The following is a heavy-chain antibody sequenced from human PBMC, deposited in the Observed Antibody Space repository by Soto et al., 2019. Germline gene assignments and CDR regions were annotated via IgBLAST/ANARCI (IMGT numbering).Heavy chain of an antibody. J-gene: IGHJ4*02. CDR3: ETDSGTSDY. CDR2: IKQDGSER. D-gene: IGHD1-1*01. Sequence: GGSLRLSCAASGFTFSTYWMSWVRQAPGKGLEWVANIKQDGSERYYVDSVKGRFTISRDNAKNSLYLQMNSLRGEDTAVYYCETDSGTSDYWGQGTLVTVSS. CDR1: GFTFSTYW. V-gene: IGHV3-7*01.